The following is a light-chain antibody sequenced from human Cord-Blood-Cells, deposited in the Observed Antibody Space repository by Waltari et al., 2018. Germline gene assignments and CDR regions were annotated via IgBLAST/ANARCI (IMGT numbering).Light chain of an antibody. CDR1: SSDVGGYNY. CDR2: DVS. CDR3: SSYTSSSTFGV. Sequence: QSALTQPASVSGSPGQSITISCTGTSSDVGGYNYVSWYQQHPGKAPKLMIYDVSKRPSGVSNRFSGSKSANTASLTISGLQADDEADYYCSSYTSSSTFGVFGGGTKLTVL. V-gene: IGLV2-14*01. J-gene: IGLJ3*02.